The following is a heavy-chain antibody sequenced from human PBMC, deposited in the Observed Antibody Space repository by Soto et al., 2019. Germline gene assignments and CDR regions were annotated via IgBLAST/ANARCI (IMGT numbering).Heavy chain of an antibody. CDR2: INPNSGGT. D-gene: IGHD3-22*01. Sequence: ASVKVSCKASGYTFTGYYMHWARQAPGQGLEWMGWINPNSGGTNYAQKFQGWVTMTRDTSISTAYMELSRLRSDDTAVYYCARAINPYYYDSSGYYSFDYWGRGTLVTVSS. J-gene: IGHJ4*02. V-gene: IGHV1-2*04. CDR1: GYTFTGYY. CDR3: ARAINPYYYDSSGYYSFDY.